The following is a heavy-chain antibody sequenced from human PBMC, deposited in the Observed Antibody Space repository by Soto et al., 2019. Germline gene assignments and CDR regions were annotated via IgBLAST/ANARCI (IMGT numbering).Heavy chain of an antibody. Sequence: EVQLVESGGGLVKPGGSLRLSCAASGFTFSNAWMSWVRQAPGKGLEWVGRIKSKTDGGTTDYAAPVKGRFTISRDDSKNTLYLQMNSLKTEDTAVYYCTTAWGYCSGGSCYSCYYYYMDVWGKGTTVTVSS. D-gene: IGHD2-15*01. CDR1: GFTFSNAW. CDR3: TTAWGYCSGGSCYSCYYYYMDV. V-gene: IGHV3-15*01. CDR2: IKSKTDGGTT. J-gene: IGHJ6*03.